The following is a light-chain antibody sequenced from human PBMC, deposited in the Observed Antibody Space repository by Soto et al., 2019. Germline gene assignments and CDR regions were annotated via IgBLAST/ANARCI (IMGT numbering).Light chain of an antibody. V-gene: IGKV3-20*01. J-gene: IGKJ1*01. Sequence: EVVLTQSPGTLSLSPGERATLSCRAGQSISSTFLNWYQQKPVQSPRLLIYVATSSAPGIPDRFSGSGSGTDFTLTISRLEAEDFAVYCCQQYDNSSWTFGQGTKVDIK. CDR3: QQYDNSSWT. CDR2: VAT. CDR1: QSISSTF.